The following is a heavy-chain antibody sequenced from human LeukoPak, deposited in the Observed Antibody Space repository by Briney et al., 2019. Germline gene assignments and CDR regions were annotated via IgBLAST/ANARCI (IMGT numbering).Heavy chain of an antibody. CDR2: INPNSGGT. Sequence: ASVKVSCKASGYTFTGYYMHWVRQVPGQGLEWMGWINPNSGGTNYAQKFQGRVTMTRDTSISTAYMELSRLRSDDTAVYYCARDLDSMDSSIFDYWGQGTLVTVSS. J-gene: IGHJ4*02. CDR3: ARDLDSMDSSIFDY. D-gene: IGHD2/OR15-2a*01. V-gene: IGHV1-2*02. CDR1: GYTFTGYY.